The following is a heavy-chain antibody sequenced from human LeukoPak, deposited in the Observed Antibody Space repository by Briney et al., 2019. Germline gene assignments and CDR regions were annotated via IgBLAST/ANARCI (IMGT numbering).Heavy chain of an antibody. CDR2: ISYDGSSK. J-gene: IGHJ4*02. D-gene: IGHD6-19*01. CDR3: ARETVAGSGFDY. CDR1: GFTFSSYA. Sequence: GGSLRLSCAASGFTFSSYAMHWVRQAPGKGLEWVAVISYDGSSKYYADSVKGRFTISRDNSKNTLYLQMNSLRAEDTAVYYCARETVAGSGFDYWGQGTLVTVSS. V-gene: IGHV3-30*04.